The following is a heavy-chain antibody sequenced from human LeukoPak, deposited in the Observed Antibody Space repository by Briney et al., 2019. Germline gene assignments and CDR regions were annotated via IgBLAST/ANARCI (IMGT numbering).Heavy chain of an antibody. J-gene: IGHJ4*02. V-gene: IGHV1-2*02. Sequence: GASVKVSCKASGYTFTRYYMHWVRQAPGQGLEWMGWINPNSGGTNYAQKFQGRVTMTRDTSISTAYMELSRLRSDDTAVYYCARSRVPNWKFDYWGQGTLVTVSS. CDR3: ARSRVPNWKFDY. D-gene: IGHD1-1*01. CDR1: GYTFTRYY. CDR2: INPNSGGT.